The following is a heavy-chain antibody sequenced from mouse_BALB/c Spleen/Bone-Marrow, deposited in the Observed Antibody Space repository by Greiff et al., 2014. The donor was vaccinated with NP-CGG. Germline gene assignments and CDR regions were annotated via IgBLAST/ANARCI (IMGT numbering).Heavy chain of an antibody. CDR2: ISDGGNYS. CDR3: ARSRMRYGAMDY. V-gene: IGHV5-4*02. Sequence: EVNVVESGGGLVKPGGSLKLSCAASGFTFSDYYIYWLRQTPGKRLEWVATISDGGNYSYYPDSVKGRFTISRDNAKNNLYLQMSSLKSEDTAMYYCARSRMRYGAMDYWGQGTSVTVFS. J-gene: IGHJ4*01. CDR1: GFTFSDYY. D-gene: IGHD2-10*02.